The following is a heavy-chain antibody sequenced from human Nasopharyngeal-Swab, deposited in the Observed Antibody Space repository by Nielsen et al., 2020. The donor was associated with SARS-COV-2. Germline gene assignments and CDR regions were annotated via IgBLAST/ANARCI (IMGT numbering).Heavy chain of an antibody. CDR2: IYHSGST. V-gene: IGHV4-4*02. CDR3: ARRSYCSSTSCNGDYYMDV. CDR1: GGSIRSSDS. J-gene: IGHJ6*03. Sequence: SDTLSPTFAVLGGSIRSSDSSGWVRHPPRAGLDWIGEIYHSGSTNYTPPPKSRVTISVDKSKNQSTLKLSSVTAADTAVYYCARRSYCSSTSCNGDYYMDVWGKGTTVTVSS. D-gene: IGHD2-2*01.